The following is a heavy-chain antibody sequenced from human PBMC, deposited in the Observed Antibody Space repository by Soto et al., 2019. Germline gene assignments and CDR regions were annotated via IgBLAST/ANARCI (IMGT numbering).Heavy chain of an antibody. CDR3: AKDAPYYYDSSGYYGPFDH. CDR1: GFTFSSYG. V-gene: IGHV3-30*18. Sequence: WGSLRLCCAASGFTFSSYGIHWVRQAPGKGLEWVALISYDGSNKYYADSVKGRFTISRDNPKNTLYLQMNSLRAEDTAMYYCAKDAPYYYDSSGYYGPFDHWGQGTLVTVSS. D-gene: IGHD3-22*01. J-gene: IGHJ4*02. CDR2: ISYDGSNK.